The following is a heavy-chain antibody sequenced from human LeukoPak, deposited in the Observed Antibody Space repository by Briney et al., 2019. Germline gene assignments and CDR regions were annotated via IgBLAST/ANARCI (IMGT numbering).Heavy chain of an antibody. D-gene: IGHD3-16*01. V-gene: IGHV3-9*01. Sequence: GGSLRLSCVASGFFFDDYGMHWVRQVPGKGLEWVSGISWQSRTRKYADSVRGRFTISRDNAKNSLYLQMNSLRAEDTAVYYCAKDLLGSSEVSDYWGQGTLVTVSS. CDR2: ISWQSRTR. CDR3: AKDLLGSSEVSDY. CDR1: GFFFDDYG. J-gene: IGHJ4*02.